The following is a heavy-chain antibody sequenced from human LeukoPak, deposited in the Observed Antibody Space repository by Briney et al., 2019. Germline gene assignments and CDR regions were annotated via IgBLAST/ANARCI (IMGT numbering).Heavy chain of an antibody. CDR1: GFSFRGYG. CDR2: ISADGGTT. V-gene: IGHV3-64*01. Sequence: HPGGSLRLSCAASGFSFRGYGMHWVRQAPGRGLEYVSAISADGGTTDYLNSVKGRFTISRDNSKNTLYLQMGRLRSDGTAIYYCARGRGGPPFDFWGQGTVVTVAS. CDR3: ARGRGGPPFDF. D-gene: IGHD3-10*01. J-gene: IGHJ4*02.